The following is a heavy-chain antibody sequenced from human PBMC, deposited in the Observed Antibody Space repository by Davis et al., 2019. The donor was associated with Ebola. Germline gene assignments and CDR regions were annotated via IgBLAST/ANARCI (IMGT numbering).Heavy chain of an antibody. CDR3: ARDYYDSSGYLWYFEN. CDR2: IHYLGNT. CDR1: GGSINNYF. Sequence: SETLSLTCTVSGGSINNYFWSWIRQPPGKGLEWIGNIHYLGNTNYNPSLKSRVTISVDKSKNQFSLKLSSVTAADTAVYYCARDYYDSSGYLWYFENWGQGTLVTVSS. D-gene: IGHD3-22*01. J-gene: IGHJ4*02. V-gene: IGHV4-59*12.